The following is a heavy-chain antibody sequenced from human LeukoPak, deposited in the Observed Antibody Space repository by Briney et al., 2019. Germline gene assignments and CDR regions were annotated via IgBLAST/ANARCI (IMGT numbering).Heavy chain of an antibody. CDR1: GFTLSSYA. D-gene: IGHD3-16*01. J-gene: IGHJ4*02. Sequence: GGSLRLSCAASGFTLSSYAMNWVRQAPGKGLEWVAVISYDGSNKYYADSVKGRFTISRDNSKNTLYLRMNSLSAEDTAVYYCARERGEYFFDYWGQGTLVTVSS. CDR3: ARERGEYFFDY. V-gene: IGHV3-30*04. CDR2: ISYDGSNK.